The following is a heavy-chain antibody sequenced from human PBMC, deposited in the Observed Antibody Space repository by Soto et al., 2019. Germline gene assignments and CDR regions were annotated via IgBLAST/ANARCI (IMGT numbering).Heavy chain of an antibody. J-gene: IGHJ5*02. CDR2: IYYSGST. Sequence: ETLSLTCTVSGGSISSYYWSWIRQPPGKGLEWIGYIYYSGSTNYNPSLKSRVTISVDTSKNQFSLKLSSVTAADTAVYYCARALGSSITMIVVVITTMVGNWFDPWGQGTLVTVSS. D-gene: IGHD3-22*01. CDR1: GGSISSYY. CDR3: ARALGSSITMIVVVITTMVGNWFDP. V-gene: IGHV4-59*08.